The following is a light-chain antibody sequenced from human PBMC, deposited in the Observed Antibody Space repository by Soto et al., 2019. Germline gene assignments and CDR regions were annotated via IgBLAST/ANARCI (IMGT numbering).Light chain of an antibody. V-gene: IGKV3-15*01. CDR3: QQYDDWPRT. Sequence: EIMMTQSPDTLSVSPGERVTLSCRASQSVSTNLAWYQHKPGQSPRLLIYGASTGATGMPARFSGSGSGTEFTLTISSLQSEDFAVYYCQQYDDWPRTFGQGTKVEIK. J-gene: IGKJ1*01. CDR1: QSVSTN. CDR2: GAS.